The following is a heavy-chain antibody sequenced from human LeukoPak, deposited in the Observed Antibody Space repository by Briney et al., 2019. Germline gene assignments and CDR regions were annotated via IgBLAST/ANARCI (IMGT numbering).Heavy chain of an antibody. J-gene: IGHJ4*02. Sequence: GGSLRLSCAASGFTFSSYAMSWVRQAPGKGLEWVSAISGGGGSTYYADSVKGRFTISRDNSRDTLYLQMNSLRAEDTAVYYCAKGYYDYVWGSYYFDYWGQGTLVTVSS. D-gene: IGHD3-16*01. CDR1: GFTFSSYA. CDR3: AKGYYDYVWGSYYFDY. CDR2: ISGGGGST. V-gene: IGHV3-23*01.